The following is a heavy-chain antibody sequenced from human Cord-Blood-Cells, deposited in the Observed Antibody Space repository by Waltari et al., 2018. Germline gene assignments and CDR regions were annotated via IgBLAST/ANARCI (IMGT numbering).Heavy chain of an antibody. D-gene: IGHD3-10*01. CDR2: ISYDGSNK. Sequence: QVQLVESGGGVVQPGRSLRLSCAASGFTFSSYGMHWVRTAPGKGLEWVAVISYDGSNKYYADSVKGRFTISRDNSKNTLYLQMNSLRAEDTAVYYCAKDHIAMVQGGIDYWGQGTLVTVSS. CDR1: GFTFSSYG. V-gene: IGHV3-30*18. CDR3: AKDHIAMVQGGIDY. J-gene: IGHJ4*02.